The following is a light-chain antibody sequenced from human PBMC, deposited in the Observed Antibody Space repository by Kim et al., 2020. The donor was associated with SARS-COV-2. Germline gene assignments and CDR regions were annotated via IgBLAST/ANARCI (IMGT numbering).Light chain of an antibody. CDR3: QVWDSSDDHRVV. Sequence: SYELTQPPSVSVAPGKTARITCGGTSIGSKSVHWYQQKPGQAPVLVISYDSVRPSGIPERFSASNSGNTATVTISRVEAGDEADYYCQVWDSSDDHRVVFGGGTKLTVL. J-gene: IGLJ2*01. CDR1: SIGSKS. CDR2: YDS. V-gene: IGLV3-21*04.